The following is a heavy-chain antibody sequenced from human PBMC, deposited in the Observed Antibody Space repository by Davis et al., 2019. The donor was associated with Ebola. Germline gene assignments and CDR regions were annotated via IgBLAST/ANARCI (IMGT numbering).Heavy chain of an antibody. V-gene: IGHV3-33*01. Sequence: GESLKLSCAASGFTFSSYGMHWVRQAPGKGLEWVAVIWYDGSNKYYADSVKGRFTISRDNSKNTLYLQMNSLRAEDTAVYYCAREPWANYYDSSGYYGPAYWGQGTLVTVSS. CDR2: IWYDGSNK. J-gene: IGHJ4*02. CDR1: GFTFSSYG. CDR3: AREPWANYYDSSGYYGPAY. D-gene: IGHD3-22*01.